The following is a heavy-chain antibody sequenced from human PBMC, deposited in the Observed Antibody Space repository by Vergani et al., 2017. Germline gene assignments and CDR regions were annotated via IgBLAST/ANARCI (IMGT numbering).Heavy chain of an antibody. CDR2: INPNSGGT. CDR3: ARLAIAVAGSFDY. J-gene: IGHJ4*02. CDR1: GYTFTGYY. V-gene: IGHV1-2*02. Sequence: QVQLVQSGAEVKKPGASVKVSCKASGYTFTGYYMHWVRQAPGQGLEWMGWINPNSGGTNYAQKFQGRVTITRDTSASTAYMELSSLRSEDTAVYYCARLAIAVAGSFDYWGQGTLVTVSS. D-gene: IGHD6-19*01.